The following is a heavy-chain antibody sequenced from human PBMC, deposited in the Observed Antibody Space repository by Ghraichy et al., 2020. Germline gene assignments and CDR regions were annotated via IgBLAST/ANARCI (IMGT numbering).Heavy chain of an antibody. CDR3: AKERESSGYYSFRGDYYGMDV. CDR2: TSYDGSNK. J-gene: IGHJ6*02. CDR1: GFTFSRYG. Sequence: GALRLSCAVSGFTFSRYGMHWVRQAPGKGLEWVAVTSYDGSNKNFADSVKGRFTISRDNSENTLYLQMNSLRAEDTAVYYCAKERESSGYYSFRGDYYGMDVWGQGTTVTVSS. V-gene: IGHV3-30*18. D-gene: IGHD3-22*01.